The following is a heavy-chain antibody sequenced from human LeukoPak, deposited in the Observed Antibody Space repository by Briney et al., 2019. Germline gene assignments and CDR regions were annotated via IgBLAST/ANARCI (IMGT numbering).Heavy chain of an antibody. J-gene: IGHJ4*02. D-gene: IGHD3-10*01. Sequence: GRSLRLSCAASGFTFSSYAMHRVREAPGKGLEWVAVISYDGSNKYYADSVKGRFTISRDNSKNTLYLQMNSLRAEDTAVYDCARDLRFAGGGWGGYKGFDYWGQGTLVTVSS. V-gene: IGHV3-30*04. CDR2: ISYDGSNK. CDR1: GFTFSSYA. CDR3: ARDLRFAGGGWGGYKGFDY.